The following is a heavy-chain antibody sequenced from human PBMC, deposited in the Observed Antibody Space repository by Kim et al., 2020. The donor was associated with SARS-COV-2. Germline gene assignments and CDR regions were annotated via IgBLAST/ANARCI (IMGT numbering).Heavy chain of an antibody. CDR3: ASIDYGDSY. V-gene: IGHV3-7*03. Sequence: GRDKYEVDSVKGGFIISRDNARNSVLLQMNSLRAEDTAIYYCASIDYGDSYWGQGTLVTVSS. D-gene: IGHD4-17*01. J-gene: IGHJ4*02. CDR2: GRDK.